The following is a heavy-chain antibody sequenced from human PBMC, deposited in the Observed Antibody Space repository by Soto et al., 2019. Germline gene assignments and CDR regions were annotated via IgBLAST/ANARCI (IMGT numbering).Heavy chain of an antibody. Sequence: SIRLSCAASGLTVSDHFMDWVRQAPGKVLEWIGRARDKTRDYTTEYAAAVKGRFTISRDDSENLLYLQMNSLKTEETAGYVCAKSVLQAAVPGPSYGMDVWGQGIT. CDR3: AKSVLQAAVPGPSYGMDV. D-gene: IGHD3-10*01. CDR1: GLTVSDHF. V-gene: IGHV3-72*01. J-gene: IGHJ6*02. CDR2: ARDKTRDYTT.